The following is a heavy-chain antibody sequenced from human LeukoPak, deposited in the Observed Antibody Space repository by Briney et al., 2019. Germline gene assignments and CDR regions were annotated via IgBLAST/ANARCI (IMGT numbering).Heavy chain of an antibody. D-gene: IGHD1-7*01. V-gene: IGHV4-59*08. CDR3: ARRQHLEL. CDR2: IYYSGST. J-gene: IGHJ4*02. CDR1: GGSISTYY. Sequence: PSETLSLTCTVSGGSISTYYWSWIRQPPGKGLEWIGYIYYSGSTNYNPSLMSRVTISVDTSKNQFSLKLSSVTAADTAVYYCARRQHLELWGQGTLVTVSS.